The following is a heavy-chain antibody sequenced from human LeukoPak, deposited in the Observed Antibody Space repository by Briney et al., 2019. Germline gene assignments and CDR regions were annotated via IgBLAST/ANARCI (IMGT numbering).Heavy chain of an antibody. D-gene: IGHD2-2*01. Sequence: SETLSLTCTVSGGSINNYYWSWIRQPPGKGLEWIGSVHSSGTTDYNPSLKSRLTISVDTSKNQFSLKLTSVTAADTAVYYCARGLLCSSTSCYAMGGWFDPWGQGTLVTVPS. CDR3: ARGLLCSSTSCYAMGGWFDP. CDR2: VHSSGTT. J-gene: IGHJ5*02. CDR1: GGSINNYY. V-gene: IGHV4-59*01.